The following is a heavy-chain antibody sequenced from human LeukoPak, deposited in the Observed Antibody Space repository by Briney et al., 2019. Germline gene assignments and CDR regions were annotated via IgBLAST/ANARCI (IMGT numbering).Heavy chain of an antibody. V-gene: IGHV1-2*02. CDR2: INPNSGGT. CDR3: ARVEYCTKGVCINYDL. CDR1: GYTFTGPY. Sequence: ASVKVSCEASGYTFTGPYIHWMRQAPGQGPEWMGWINPNSGGTKYAQKFQGRVTVTRDTSTSTVYMELSGLRADDTATYYCARVEYCTKGVCINYDLWGQGTLVTVSS. J-gene: IGHJ4*02. D-gene: IGHD2-8*01.